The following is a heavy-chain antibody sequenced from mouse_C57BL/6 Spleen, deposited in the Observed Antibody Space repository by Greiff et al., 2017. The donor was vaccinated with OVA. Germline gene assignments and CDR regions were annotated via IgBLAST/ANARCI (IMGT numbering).Heavy chain of an antibody. CDR3: ASWTVYYFDY. CDR2: INPNNGGT. Sequence: EVQLQQSGPELVKPGASVKISCKASGYTFTDYYMNWVKQSHGKSLEWIGDINPNNGGTSYNQKFKGKATLTVDKSSSTAYMELRSLTSEDSAVYYCASWTVYYFDYWGQGTTLTVSA. V-gene: IGHV1-26*01. D-gene: IGHD1-1*01. CDR1: GYTFTDYY. J-gene: IGHJ2*01.